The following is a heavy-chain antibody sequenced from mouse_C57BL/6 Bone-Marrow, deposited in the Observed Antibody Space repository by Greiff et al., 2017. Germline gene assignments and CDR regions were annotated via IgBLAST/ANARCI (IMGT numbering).Heavy chain of an antibody. CDR2: INPGSGGT. CDR1: GYAFTNYL. CDR3: ARSGNAMDD. D-gene: IGHD3-1*01. Sequence: QVQLQQSGAELVRPGTSVKVSCKASGYAFTNYLIEWVKQRPGQGLEWIGVINPGSGGTNYTEKFKGQVTLTADKSSSPAYMQLSRLTSEDSAVYCCARSGNAMDDWGQGTSVTVSS. V-gene: IGHV1-54*01. J-gene: IGHJ4*01.